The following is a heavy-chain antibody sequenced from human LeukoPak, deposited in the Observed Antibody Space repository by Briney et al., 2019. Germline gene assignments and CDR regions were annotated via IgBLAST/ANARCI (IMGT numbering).Heavy chain of an antibody. V-gene: IGHV1-2*02. J-gene: IGHJ4*02. CDR1: GYTFTGYY. CDR3: ARGASLTYYYDTGDYYVFDY. D-gene: IGHD3-22*01. CDR2: INPKSGGT. Sequence: GASVKVSCKASGYTFTGYYIHWVRQAPGQGLEWMGWINPKSGGTKYAQKFQGRVTMTRDRPISTGIVELSRLRSDDTAVYYCARGASLTYYYDTGDYYVFDYWGQGTLVTVSS.